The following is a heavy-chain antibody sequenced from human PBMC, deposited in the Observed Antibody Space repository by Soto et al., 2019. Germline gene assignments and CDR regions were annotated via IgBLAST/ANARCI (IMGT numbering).Heavy chain of an antibody. Sequence: QVQLVQSGAEVKKPGASVKVSCKVSGYTLTELSMHWVRQAPGKGLEWMGGFDPEDGETIYAQKFQGRVTMTEDTSTDTAYMELSSLRPEATAVYYCATDKIVLVPAAIGRIAEYFDYWSQGTLVTVS. CDR2: FDPEDGET. CDR3: ATDKIVLVPAAIGRIAEYFDY. CDR1: GYTLTELS. D-gene: IGHD2-2*02. J-gene: IGHJ4*02. V-gene: IGHV1-24*01.